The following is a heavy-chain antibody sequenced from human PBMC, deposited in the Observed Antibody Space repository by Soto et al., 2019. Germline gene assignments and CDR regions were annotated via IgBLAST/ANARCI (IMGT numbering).Heavy chain of an antibody. CDR3: ATMTTVTEKDAFDI. CDR1: GYTFTSYD. D-gene: IGHD4-17*01. CDR2: MNPNSGNT. Sequence: ASVKGSCKASGYTFTSYDINWVRQATGQGLEWMGWMNPNSGNTGYAQKFQGRVTMTRNTSISTAYMELSSLRSEDTAVYYCATMTTVTEKDAFDIWGQGTMVTVSS. V-gene: IGHV1-8*01. J-gene: IGHJ3*02.